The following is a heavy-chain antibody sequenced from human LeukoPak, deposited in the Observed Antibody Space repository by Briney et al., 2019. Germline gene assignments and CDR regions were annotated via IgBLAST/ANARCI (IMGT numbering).Heavy chain of an antibody. Sequence: GGSLRLSCAASGFTFSILAMNWVRQAPGKGLEWVSAISGSGGSTYYADFVKGRFTISRDNSKNTLYLQMNSLRAEDTAVYYCAKDYGYYSSYYYGMDVWGQGTTVTVSS. CDR2: ISGSGGST. J-gene: IGHJ6*02. CDR1: GFTFSILA. CDR3: AKDYGYYSSYYYGMDV. D-gene: IGHD4-11*01. V-gene: IGHV3-23*01.